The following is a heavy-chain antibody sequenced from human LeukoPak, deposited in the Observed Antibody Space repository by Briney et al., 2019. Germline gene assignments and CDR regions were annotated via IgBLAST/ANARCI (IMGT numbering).Heavy chain of an antibody. CDR2: TSYDGGHQ. CDR3: AKDRDADYGDYEGFIGY. Sequence: PGGSLRLSCAASGFTFSNFAMHWVRQAPGKGLEWVAVTSYDGGHQYYADSVKGRFTISRDNSKNTLYLQMNSLRAEDTAVYYCAKDRDADYGDYEGFIGYWGQGTLVTVSS. D-gene: IGHD4-17*01. CDR1: GFTFSNFA. J-gene: IGHJ4*02. V-gene: IGHV3-30-3*01.